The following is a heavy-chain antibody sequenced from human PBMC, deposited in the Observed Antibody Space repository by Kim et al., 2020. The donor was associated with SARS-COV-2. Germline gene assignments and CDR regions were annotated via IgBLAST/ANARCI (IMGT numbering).Heavy chain of an antibody. CDR1: GFTFSNSP. V-gene: IGHV3-23*01. J-gene: IGHJ4*02. CDR2: IEGRGATT. Sequence: GGSLRLSCAAAGFTFSNSPMSWVRQAPGKGLEWVSTIEGRGATTDYPGSVKGRFTISRDNSKNTLYLQMNNLTAEDTAVYFCATSGQLDYWGQGTLVTVSS. D-gene: IGHD5-12*01. CDR3: ATSGQLDY.